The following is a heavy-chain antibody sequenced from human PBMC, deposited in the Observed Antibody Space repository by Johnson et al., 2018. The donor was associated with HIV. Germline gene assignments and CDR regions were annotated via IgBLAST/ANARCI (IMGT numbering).Heavy chain of an antibody. D-gene: IGHD3-3*01. Sequence: MQLVESGGGVVRPGGSLRLSCAASGFTFDDYDMSWVRQGPRKGLEWVSVISGSGGSKYYAAPVKGRFSISRDDSKNTLNLQMNSLKTEDTAVYYCTTGLTIFGVVKLDGFDLWGQGTMVTVSS. CDR3: TTGLTIFGVVKLDGFDL. CDR1: GFTFDDYD. V-gene: IGHV3-23*04. J-gene: IGHJ3*01. CDR2: ISGSGGSK.